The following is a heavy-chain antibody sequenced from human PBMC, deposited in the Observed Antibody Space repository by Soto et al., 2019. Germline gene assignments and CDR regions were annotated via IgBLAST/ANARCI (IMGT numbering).Heavy chain of an antibody. CDR2: INHSGST. CDR1: GGSFSGYY. CDR3: ARVGLRAIMVVAATEAFDI. J-gene: IGHJ3*02. V-gene: IGHV4-34*01. D-gene: IGHD2-15*01. Sequence: QVQLQQWGAGLLKPSETLSLTCAVYGGSFSGYYWSWIRQPPGKGLEWIGEINHSGSTNYNPSLKRRVTISVDTSKNQFSLKLSSVTAADTAVYYCARVGLRAIMVVAATEAFDIWGQGTMVTVSS.